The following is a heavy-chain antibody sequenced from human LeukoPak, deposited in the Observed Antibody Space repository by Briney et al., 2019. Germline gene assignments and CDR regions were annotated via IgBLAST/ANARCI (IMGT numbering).Heavy chain of an antibody. V-gene: IGHV3-23*01. J-gene: IGHJ4*02. CDR3: AKDIARAAAISSKPFDY. CDR2: ISGSGGST. CDR1: GLNFSAYA. D-gene: IGHD2-2*02. Sequence: GRSLRLSCVASGLNFSAYAMSWVRQAPGKGLEWVSAISGSGGSTYYADSVKGRFTMSRDNSKNTLYLQMNSLRAEDTAVYYCAKDIARAAAISSKPFDYWGQGTLVTVSS.